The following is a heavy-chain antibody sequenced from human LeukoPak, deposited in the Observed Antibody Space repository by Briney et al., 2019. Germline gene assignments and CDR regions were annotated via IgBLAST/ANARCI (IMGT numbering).Heavy chain of an antibody. J-gene: IGHJ6*03. CDR1: GGSISSSY. V-gene: IGHV4-59*01. D-gene: IGHD2-2*01. CDR2: IHYSGST. Sequence: PSETLSLTCTASGGSISSSYWSWIRQPPGKGLEWIGYIHYSGSTNNNPSLKSRVTISVDTSKNHFSLKLSSVTAADTAVYYCARASIVQATNFGYYYMDVWGKGTTVTVSS. CDR3: ARASIVQATNFGYYYMDV.